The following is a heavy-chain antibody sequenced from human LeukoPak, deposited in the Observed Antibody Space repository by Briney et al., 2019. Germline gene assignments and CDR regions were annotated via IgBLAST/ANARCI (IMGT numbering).Heavy chain of an antibody. CDR3: AKDLSSGWYSDY. Sequence: PGGSLRLSCAASGFTFSSYGMSWVRQAPGKGLEWVSAISGSGGSTYYADSVKGRFTISRDNSKNTLYLQMNSLRAEDTAVYYCAKDLSSGWYSDYWGQGTLVTVSS. CDR2: ISGSGGST. D-gene: IGHD6-19*01. V-gene: IGHV3-23*01. J-gene: IGHJ4*02. CDR1: GFTFSSYG.